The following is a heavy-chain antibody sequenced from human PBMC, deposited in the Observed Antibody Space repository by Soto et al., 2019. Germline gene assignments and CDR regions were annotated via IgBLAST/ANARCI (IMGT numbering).Heavy chain of an antibody. V-gene: IGHV1-69*13. CDR1: GGTSSSYA. J-gene: IGHJ4*02. CDR2: IIPIFGTA. CDR3: ASDYDYVWGSYRFDY. D-gene: IGHD3-16*02. Sequence: SVKVSCKASGGTSSSYAISWVRQAPGQGLEWMGGIIPIFGTANYAQKFQGRVTITADESTSTAYMELSSLRSEDTAVYYCASDYDYVWGSYRFDYWGQGTLVTVSS.